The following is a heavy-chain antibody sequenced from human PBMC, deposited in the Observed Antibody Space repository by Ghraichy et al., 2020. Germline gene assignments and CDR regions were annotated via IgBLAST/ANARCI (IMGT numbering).Heavy chain of an antibody. CDR2: VYATGGT. Sequence: SETLSLTCNVSGASISDYYCSWVRQPAPQGLELIGRVYATGGTSYNPSLTRRVSMSLDTSKNQFSMTLTFVTAAATAVYFCARAPRGGERNFVDWGQGTLVTVSS. V-gene: IGHV4-4*07. J-gene: IGHJ4*02. CDR1: GASISDYY. D-gene: IGHD3-9*01. CDR3: ARAPRGGERNFVD.